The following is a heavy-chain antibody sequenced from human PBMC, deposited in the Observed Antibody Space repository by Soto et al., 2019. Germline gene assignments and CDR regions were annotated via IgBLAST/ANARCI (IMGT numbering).Heavy chain of an antibody. CDR2: IIQIHHTP. D-gene: IGHD3-16*01. J-gene: IGHJ5*02. V-gene: IGHV1-69*01. CDR1: GGVFSKYG. Sequence: QVQLVQSGAEVKKPGSSVKVSCMATGGVFSKYGISWVRQGPGQGLEWIGGIIQIHHTPNYGQKFQDRVTITADESTSTVYMYLSSLISEDTAIYYCAITEGGDYYNCFDTWGQGTLVTVSS. CDR3: AITEGGDYYNCFDT.